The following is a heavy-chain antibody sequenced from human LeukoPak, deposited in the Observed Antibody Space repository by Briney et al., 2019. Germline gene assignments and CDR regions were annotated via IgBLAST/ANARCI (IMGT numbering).Heavy chain of an antibody. CDR2: ISWNSVGI. D-gene: IGHD3-3*01. J-gene: IGHJ4*02. CDR3: ARSCRSGYYSGFDY. V-gene: IGHV3-9*01. CDR1: GFTFDDYA. Sequence: PGGSLRLSCAASGFTFDDYAMHWVRHAPGKGLEWVSGISWNSVGIGYADSVKGRFTISRDNAKNSLYLQMNSLRAEDAALYYCARSCRSGYYSGFDYWGQGTLVTVSS.